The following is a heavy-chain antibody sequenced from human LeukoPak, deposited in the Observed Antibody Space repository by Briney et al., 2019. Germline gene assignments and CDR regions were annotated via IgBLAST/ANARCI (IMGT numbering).Heavy chain of an antibody. CDR1: GFTFSSYA. J-gene: IGHJ4*02. Sequence: GGSLRLSCAASGFTFSSYAMSWVRQAPGKGLGWVGSIKRKIDGETTDYAAPVKDRFTISRDDSETTVSLQMNSLKTEDTAVYYCAAGTGKTDFDYWGQGTLVTVSS. D-gene: IGHD1/OR15-1a*01. CDR2: IKRKIDGETT. CDR3: AAGTGKTDFDY. V-gene: IGHV3-15*01.